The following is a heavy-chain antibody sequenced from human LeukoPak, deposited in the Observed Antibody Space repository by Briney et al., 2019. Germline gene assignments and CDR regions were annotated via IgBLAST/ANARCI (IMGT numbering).Heavy chain of an antibody. Sequence: GGSLRLSCAASGFTFSTYGMHWVRQAPGKGLEWVAFIRYDGTETYYADSVKGRFTISRDNSKNTLYLQMNSLRPEDTAVYYCAKVHLVYFDYWGQGTLLTVSS. CDR1: GFTFSTYG. J-gene: IGHJ4*02. D-gene: IGHD2-8*02. V-gene: IGHV3-30*02. CDR2: IRYDGTET. CDR3: AKVHLVYFDY.